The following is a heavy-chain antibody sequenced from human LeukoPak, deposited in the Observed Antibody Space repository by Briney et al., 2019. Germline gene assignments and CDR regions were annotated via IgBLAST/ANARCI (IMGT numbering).Heavy chain of an antibody. D-gene: IGHD6-13*01. CDR3: ATDEGYSGSWQGDY. CDR1: GYTFTGYY. Sequence: ASVKVSCKASGYTFTGYYMHWVRQAPGQGLEWMGWINPNSGGTNYAQKFQGRVTMTRDTSISTAYMELSRLRSDDTAVYYCATDEGYSGSWQGDYWGQGTLVTVSS. J-gene: IGHJ4*02. V-gene: IGHV1-2*02. CDR2: INPNSGGT.